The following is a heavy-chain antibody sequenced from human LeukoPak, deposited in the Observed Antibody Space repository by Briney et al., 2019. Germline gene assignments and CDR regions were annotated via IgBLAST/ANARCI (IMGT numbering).Heavy chain of an antibody. CDR3: ARRSLRLGAFDI. Sequence: SETLSLTCTVSGGSISSYYWSWIRQPPGKGLEWIGYIYYSGSTNYNPSLKSRVTISVDTSKNQFSLKLSSVTAADAAVYYCARRSLRLGAFDIWGQGTMVTVSS. J-gene: IGHJ3*02. CDR1: GGSISSYY. CDR2: IYYSGST. D-gene: IGHD3-16*01. V-gene: IGHV4-59*08.